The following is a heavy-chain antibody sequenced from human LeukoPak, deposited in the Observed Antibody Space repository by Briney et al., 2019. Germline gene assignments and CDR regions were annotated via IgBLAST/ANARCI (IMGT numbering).Heavy chain of an antibody. CDR3: ARGRSGIVATIPGNDAFDI. D-gene: IGHD5-12*01. Sequence: GASVKVSCKTSGYNFVNYGVTWVRQAPGQGLAWMGAINPIFGTANYAQKFQGRVTIITDASTGTVYMELSSLRSDDTAVYYCARGRSGIVATIPGNDAFDIWGQGTMVTVSS. CDR2: INPIFGTA. J-gene: IGHJ3*02. V-gene: IGHV1-69*05. CDR1: GYNFVNYG.